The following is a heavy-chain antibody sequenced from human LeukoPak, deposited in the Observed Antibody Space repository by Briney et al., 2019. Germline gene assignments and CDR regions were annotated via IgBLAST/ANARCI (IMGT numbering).Heavy chain of an antibody. Sequence: KAGGSLRLSCAASGFTFSDYYMSWIRQAPGKGLEWVSSISSSSSYIYYADSVKGRFTISRDNAKNSLYLQMNSLRAEDTAVYYCARDSRRTTDWFDPWGQGTLVTVSS. CDR2: ISSSSSYI. D-gene: IGHD1-7*01. CDR1: GFTFSDYY. J-gene: IGHJ5*02. CDR3: ARDSRRTTDWFDP. V-gene: IGHV3-11*06.